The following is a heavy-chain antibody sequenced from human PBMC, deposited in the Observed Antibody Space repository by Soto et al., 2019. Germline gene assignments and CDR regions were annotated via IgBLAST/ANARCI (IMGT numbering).Heavy chain of an antibody. V-gene: IGHV3-9*01. CDR1: GFTFDDYA. CDR3: AKGSTYYYDSSGYYCDY. J-gene: IGHJ4*02. CDR2: ISWNSGSI. Sequence: GGSLRLSCAASGFTFDDYAMQWVRQAPGKGLEWVSGISWNSGSIGYADSVKGRFTISRDNAKNSLYLQMNSLRAEDTALYYCAKGSTYYYDSSGYYCDYWGQGTLVTVSS. D-gene: IGHD3-22*01.